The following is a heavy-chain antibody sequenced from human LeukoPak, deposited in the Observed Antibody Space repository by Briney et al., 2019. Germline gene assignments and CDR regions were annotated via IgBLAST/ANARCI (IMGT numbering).Heavy chain of an antibody. CDR1: GYSISSGYY. CDR2: IYHSGGT. D-gene: IGHD3-22*01. J-gene: IGHJ4*02. CDR3: ARDPVHYDSSGYNYFDY. V-gene: IGHV4-38-2*02. Sequence: PSETLSLTCTVSGYSISSGYYWGWIRQPPGKGLEWIGSIYHSGGTYYNPSLKSRVTISVDTSKNHFSLKLSSLSAADTAVYYCARDPVHYDSSGYNYFDYWGQGTLVTVSS.